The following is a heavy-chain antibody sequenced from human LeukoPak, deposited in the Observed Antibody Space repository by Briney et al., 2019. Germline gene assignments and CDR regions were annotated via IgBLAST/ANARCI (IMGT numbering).Heavy chain of an antibody. CDR3: ARGRLVRGVINWFDP. D-gene: IGHD3-10*01. V-gene: IGHV1-18*01. Sequence: ASVKVSCKASGYTFTSYGISWVRQAPGQGLEWMGWISAYNGNTNYAQKLQGRVTMTTDTSTSTAYMELRSLRSDDTAVYHCARGRLVRGVINWFDPWGQGTLVTVSS. J-gene: IGHJ5*02. CDR2: ISAYNGNT. CDR1: GYTFTSYG.